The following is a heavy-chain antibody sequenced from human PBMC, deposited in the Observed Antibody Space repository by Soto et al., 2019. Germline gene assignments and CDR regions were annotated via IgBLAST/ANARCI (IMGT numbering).Heavy chain of an antibody. CDR1: GYSFSSHW. V-gene: IGHV5-51*01. J-gene: IGHJ4*02. CDR2: IYPGDSDT. D-gene: IGHD3-10*01. CDR3: ARRGHGSGSYHPFDY. Sequence: GESLKISCKGSGYSFSSHWIGWVRQMPGKGLEWMGIIYPGDSDTRYSPSFQGQVLISADTSISTAYLQWSSLKASDTAMYYCARRGHGSGSYHPFDYWGQGALVTVSS.